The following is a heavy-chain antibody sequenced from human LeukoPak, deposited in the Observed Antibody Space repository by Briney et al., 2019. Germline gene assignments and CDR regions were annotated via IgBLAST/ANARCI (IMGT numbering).Heavy chain of an antibody. D-gene: IGHD3-22*01. J-gene: IGHJ3*02. V-gene: IGHV1-69*05. CDR3: ASTSLSSYDSSGYYSYDAFDI. Sequence: ASVKVSCKASGYTFTSYDINWVRQATGQGLEWMGGIIPIFGTANYAQKFQGRVTITTDESTSTAYMELSNLRSEDTAVYYCASTSLSSYDSSGYYSYDAFDIWGQGTMVTVSS. CDR1: GYTFTSYD. CDR2: IIPIFGTA.